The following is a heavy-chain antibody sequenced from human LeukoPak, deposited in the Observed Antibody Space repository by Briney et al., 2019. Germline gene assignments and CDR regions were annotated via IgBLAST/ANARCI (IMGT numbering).Heavy chain of an antibody. D-gene: IGHD1-26*01. CDR3: AKSLGATRGYFEH. CDR1: GFTFSSYG. CDR2: IWSDGSNK. Sequence: GGSLRLSCAASGFTFSSYGMHWVRQAPGKGLEWVAFIWSDGSNKYYADSVKGRYTISRDNSKNTLYLQMNSLRPEDTAVYYCAKSLGATRGYFEHWGQGTLVTVSS. V-gene: IGHV3-30*02. J-gene: IGHJ4*02.